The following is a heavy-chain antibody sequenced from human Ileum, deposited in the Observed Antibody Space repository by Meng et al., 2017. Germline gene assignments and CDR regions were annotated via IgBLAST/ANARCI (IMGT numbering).Heavy chain of an antibody. CDR1: GGTFSSYA. V-gene: IGHV1-69*05. CDR3: ARGVGAPTYYFDY. Sequence: SVKVSCKASGGTFSSYAISWVRQAPGQGLEWMGGIIPIFGTANYAQKFQGRVTITTDESTSTAYMELSSLRSEDTAVYYCARGVGAPTYYFDYWGQGTRVTVSS. D-gene: IGHD1-26*01. J-gene: IGHJ4*02. CDR2: IIPIFGTA.